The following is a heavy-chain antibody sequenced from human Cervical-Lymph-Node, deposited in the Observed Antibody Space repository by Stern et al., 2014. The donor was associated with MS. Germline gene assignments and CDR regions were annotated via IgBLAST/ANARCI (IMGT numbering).Heavy chain of an antibody. J-gene: IGHJ3*02. CDR2: IYPGDSDA. D-gene: IGHD3-22*01. CDR1: GYSFSSYW. Sequence: EVQLVESGVEVKKPGESLKISCEASGYSFSSYWIGWVRQVPGKGLEWIGIIYPGDSDARYSPSFQGQVTISADKSITTAYLQWSSLKASDTAIYSCARRHHFDSSGPGDAFDIWGQGTMVTVSS. CDR3: ARRHHFDSSGPGDAFDI. V-gene: IGHV5-51*01.